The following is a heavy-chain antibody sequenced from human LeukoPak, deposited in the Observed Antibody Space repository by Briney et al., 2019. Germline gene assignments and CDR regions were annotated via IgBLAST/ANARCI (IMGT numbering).Heavy chain of an antibody. Sequence: ASVKVPCKASGGTFSSYAISWVRQAPGQGLEWMGRIIPILGIANYAQKFQGRVTITADKSTSTAYMELSSLRSEDTAVYYCAREVVAATPYYFDYWGQGTLVTVSS. CDR1: GGTFSSYA. D-gene: IGHD2-15*01. J-gene: IGHJ4*02. CDR2: IIPILGIA. CDR3: AREVVAATPYYFDY. V-gene: IGHV1-69*04.